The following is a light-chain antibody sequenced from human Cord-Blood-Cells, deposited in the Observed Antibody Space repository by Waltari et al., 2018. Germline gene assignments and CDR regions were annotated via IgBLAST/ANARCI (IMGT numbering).Light chain of an antibody. CDR3: QSYDSSLSGYV. J-gene: IGLJ1*01. CDR2: GNS. Sequence: QSVLTQPPSVSGAPGQRVTISCTGSSSNIGAGYDVHWYQQLPGTAPKLLIYGNSNRPSGVPDRFSGSKSGTSASLAMTGLQAEDEADYYCQSYDSSLSGYVCGTGTKVTVL. CDR1: SSNIGAGYD. V-gene: IGLV1-40*01.